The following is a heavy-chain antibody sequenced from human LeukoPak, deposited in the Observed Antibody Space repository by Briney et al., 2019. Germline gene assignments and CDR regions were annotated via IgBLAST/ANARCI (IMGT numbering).Heavy chain of an antibody. CDR3: TRVSYDILTGYFPFDY. Sequence: GGSLGLSCTASGFTFGDYAMSWVRQAPGKGLEWVGFIRSKAYGGTTEYAASVKGRFTISRDDSKSIAYLQMNSLKTEDTAVYYCTRVSYDILTGYFPFDYWGQGTLVTVSS. CDR2: IRSKAYGGTT. J-gene: IGHJ4*02. CDR1: GFTFGDYA. V-gene: IGHV3-49*04. D-gene: IGHD3-9*01.